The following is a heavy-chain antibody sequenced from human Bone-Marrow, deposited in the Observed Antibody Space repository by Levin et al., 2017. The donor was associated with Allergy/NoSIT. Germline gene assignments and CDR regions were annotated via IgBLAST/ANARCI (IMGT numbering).Heavy chain of an antibody. CDR1: GFTFSNYG. CDR3: ARKDSSAWCFDY. Sequence: GGSLRLSCAASGFTFSNYGMTWVRQAPGKGLEWVANIKQDGTEKNYVDSVKGRFTISRDNANNALHLQMSSLRVEDTAVYFCARKDSSAWCFDYWGQGILVAVSS. D-gene: IGHD6-19*01. V-gene: IGHV3-7*01. CDR2: IKQDGTEK. J-gene: IGHJ4*02.